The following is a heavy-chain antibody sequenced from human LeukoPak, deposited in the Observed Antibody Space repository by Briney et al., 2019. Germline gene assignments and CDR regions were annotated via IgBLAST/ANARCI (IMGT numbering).Heavy chain of an antibody. D-gene: IGHD2-2*01. V-gene: IGHV3-33*01. CDR1: GFTFSSYG. CDR3: ARSLVPLVVFWFDP. Sequence: PGGSLRLSCAASGFTFSSYGMHWVRQAPGKGLEWVAVIWYDGSNKYYADSVKGRFTISRDNSKNTLYLQMNSLRDEDTAVYYCARSLVPLVVFWFDPWGQGTLVTVSS. J-gene: IGHJ5*02. CDR2: IWYDGSNK.